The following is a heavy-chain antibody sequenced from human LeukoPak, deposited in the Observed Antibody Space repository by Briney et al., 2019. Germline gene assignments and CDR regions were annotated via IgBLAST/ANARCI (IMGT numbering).Heavy chain of an antibody. J-gene: IGHJ4*02. V-gene: IGHV1-46*01. CDR3: AGNSYGLIWSGDLFDY. CDR1: GYTFTSYY. Sequence: ASVKVSCKASGYTFTSYYMHWVRQAPGQGLEWMGIINPSGGSTSYAQKFQGRVTMTRDTSTSTAYMELSSLRSEDTAVYYCAGNSYGLIWSGDLFDYWGQGTLVTVSS. D-gene: IGHD5-18*01. CDR2: INPSGGST.